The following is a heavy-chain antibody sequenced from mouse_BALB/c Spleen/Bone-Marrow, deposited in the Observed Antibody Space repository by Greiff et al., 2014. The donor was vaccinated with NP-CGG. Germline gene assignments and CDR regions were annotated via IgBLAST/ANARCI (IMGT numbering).Heavy chain of an antibody. CDR1: GITFGNFG. Sequence: DVMLVESGGGLVQPGGSRKLSCAASGITFGNFGMHWVRQAPEKGLEWVAYISSGSSTIYYADTLKGRFTISRDNPKNTLFLQMTSLRSEDTAMYYCARIGRARGYAMDYWGQGTSVTVSS. J-gene: IGHJ4*01. D-gene: IGHD3-3*01. CDR2: ISSGSSTI. V-gene: IGHV5-17*02. CDR3: ARIGRARGYAMDY.